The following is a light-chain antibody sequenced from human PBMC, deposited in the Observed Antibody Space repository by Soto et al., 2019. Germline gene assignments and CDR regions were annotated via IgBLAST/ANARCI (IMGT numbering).Light chain of an antibody. Sequence: EIVMTQSPATLSVSPGERATLSCRASQSVSSNLAWYQQKPGQAPRLLIYGASTRATGIPARFSGSGSGTEFTLTISSLQSEDFAVYYCQQYNKWPPITFGQGTRLEIQ. J-gene: IGKJ5*01. CDR3: QQYNKWPPIT. V-gene: IGKV3-15*01. CDR2: GAS. CDR1: QSVSSN.